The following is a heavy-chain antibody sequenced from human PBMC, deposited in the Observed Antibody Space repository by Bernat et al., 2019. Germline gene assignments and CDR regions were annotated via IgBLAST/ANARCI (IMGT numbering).Heavy chain of an antibody. J-gene: IGHJ6*03. CDR3: AKFRGQLSRNDYMNV. V-gene: IGHV3-23*04. Sequence: EVRLVESGGDLVQPGGSLRLSCAASGFTFGTFAMSWVRQAPGKGLEWVSAMTGGGTTYYAESVKGRVIISRDNAKNMLFMQMNSLTAEDTAVYYCAKFRGQLSRNDYMNVWGEGTTVTVS. D-gene: IGHD4-4*01. CDR1: GFTFGTFA. CDR2: MTGGGTT.